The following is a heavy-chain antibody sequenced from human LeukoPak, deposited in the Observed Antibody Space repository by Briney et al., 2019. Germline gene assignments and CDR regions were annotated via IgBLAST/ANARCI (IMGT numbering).Heavy chain of an antibody. J-gene: IGHJ4*02. D-gene: IGHD2-2*01. CDR2: NPNSGGS. CDR3: ARDRYCSSTGCYYFDY. Sequence: NPNSGGSNYAQKFQGRVTMTRDTSISTAYMELSRLRSDDTAVYYCARDRYCSSTGCYYFDYWGQGTLVTVSS. V-gene: IGHV1-2*02.